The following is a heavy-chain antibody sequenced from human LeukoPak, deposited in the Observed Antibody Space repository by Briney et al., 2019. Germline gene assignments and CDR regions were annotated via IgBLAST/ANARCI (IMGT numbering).Heavy chain of an antibody. CDR2: FHREDGDK. Sequence: ASVRVSCRVSGYPLNELSMHWVRQAPGKGLEWMGGFHREDGDKAYAQSFQGRFTLTKDTSADTAYMELSSLRSEDTAVYYCATAGLMGPTYFGLFVWGQGTTVTVSS. J-gene: IGHJ6*02. V-gene: IGHV1-24*01. D-gene: IGHD2-8*01. CDR1: GYPLNELS. CDR3: ATAGLMGPTYFGLFV.